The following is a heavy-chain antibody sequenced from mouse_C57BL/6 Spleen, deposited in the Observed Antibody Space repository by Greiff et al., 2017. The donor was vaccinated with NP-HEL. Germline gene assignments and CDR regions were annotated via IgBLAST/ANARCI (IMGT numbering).Heavy chain of an antibody. CDR2: IYPGSGNT. CDR1: GYTFTDYY. CDR3: AREGYGGYFDV. J-gene: IGHJ1*03. Sequence: QVQLKESGAELVRPGASVKLSCKASGYTFTDYYINWVKQRPGQGLEWIARIYPGSGNTYYNEKFKGKATLTAEKSSSTAYMQLCSLTSEDSAVYFCAREGYGGYFDVWGTGTTVTVSS. D-gene: IGHD3-1*01. V-gene: IGHV1-76*01.